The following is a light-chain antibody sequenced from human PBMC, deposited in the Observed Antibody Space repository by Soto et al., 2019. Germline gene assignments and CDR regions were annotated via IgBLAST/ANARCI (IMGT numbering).Light chain of an antibody. CDR2: DVN. J-gene: IGLJ3*02. Sequence: QSALTQPPSASESPGQSLTISCTGTSSDVGAHNYVSWYQQNPGKAPKLMLYDVNKRPSGVPDRFSGSKSGNTASLTVSGLQAEDEADYYCSSYAGGNNWVFGGGTQLTVL. CDR3: SSYAGGNNWV. V-gene: IGLV2-8*01. CDR1: SSDVGAHNY.